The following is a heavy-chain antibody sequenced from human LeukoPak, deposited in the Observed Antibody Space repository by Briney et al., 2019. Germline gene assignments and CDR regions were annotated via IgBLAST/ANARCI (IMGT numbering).Heavy chain of an antibody. CDR1: GGTFSSYA. CDR3: ARGSYSDWYFDL. Sequence: VASVKVSCKASGGTFSSYAISWVRQAPGQGLEWMGGIIPIFGTANYAQKFQGRVTITADESTSTAYMELSSLRSEDTAVYYCARGSYSDWYFDLWGRGTLVTVSS. D-gene: IGHD2-15*01. CDR2: IIPIFGTA. V-gene: IGHV1-69*01. J-gene: IGHJ2*01.